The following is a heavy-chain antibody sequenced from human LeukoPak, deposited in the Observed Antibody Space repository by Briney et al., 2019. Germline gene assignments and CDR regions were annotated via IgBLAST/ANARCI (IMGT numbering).Heavy chain of an antibody. V-gene: IGHV3-48*01. D-gene: IGHD5-24*01. CDR2: ITASGTAM. J-gene: IGHJ4*02. CDR1: GFTFSSYS. CDR3: AKGGDGYNYYFDY. Sequence: GGSLRLSCAASGFTFSSYSMNWVRQAPGKGLEWVSHITASGTAMFYADSVKGRFTISRDNAKNTLYLQMNSLRAEDTAVYYCAKGGDGYNYYFDYWGQETLVTVSS.